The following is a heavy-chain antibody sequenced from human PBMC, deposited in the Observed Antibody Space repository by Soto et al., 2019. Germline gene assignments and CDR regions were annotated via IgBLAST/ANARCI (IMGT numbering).Heavy chain of an antibody. CDR2: IDAGNGNT. J-gene: IGHJ4*02. Sequence: ASVKVSCKASGYTFTSYAMHWVRQAPGQRLEWMGWIDAGNGNTKYSQKFQGRVTITRDTSASTAYMELSSLRSEDTAVYYCARGTAYYDFWSGFDYWGQGTLVTVSS. CDR1: GYTFTSYA. D-gene: IGHD3-3*01. CDR3: ARGTAYYDFWSGFDY. V-gene: IGHV1-3*01.